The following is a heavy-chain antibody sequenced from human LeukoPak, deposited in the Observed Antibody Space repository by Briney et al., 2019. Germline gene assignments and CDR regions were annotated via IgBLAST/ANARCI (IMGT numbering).Heavy chain of an antibody. CDR3: ARGGGDGYNSNFDY. Sequence: GRSLRLSCAASGSTFSSYAMHWVRQAPGKGLEWVAVISYDGSNKYYADSVKGRFTISRDNSKNTLYLQMNSLRAEDTAVYYCARGGGDGYNSNFDYWGQGTLVTVSS. D-gene: IGHD5-24*01. J-gene: IGHJ4*02. V-gene: IGHV3-30-3*01. CDR1: GSTFSSYA. CDR2: ISYDGSNK.